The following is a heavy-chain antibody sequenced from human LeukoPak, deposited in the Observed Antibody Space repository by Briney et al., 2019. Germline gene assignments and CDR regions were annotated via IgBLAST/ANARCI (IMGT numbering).Heavy chain of an antibody. Sequence: GVSLRLSCAASGFTFSSYAMSWVRQAPGKGLEWVSAISGSGGSTYYADSVKGRFTISRDNSKNTLYLQMNSLRAEDTGTYYCARFYIPEEHDRAWYEAHWGQGVLVTVS. V-gene: IGHV3-23*01. D-gene: IGHD6-19*01. CDR2: ISGSGGST. CDR3: ARFYIPEEHDRAWYEAH. CDR1: GFTFSSYA. J-gene: IGHJ4*02.